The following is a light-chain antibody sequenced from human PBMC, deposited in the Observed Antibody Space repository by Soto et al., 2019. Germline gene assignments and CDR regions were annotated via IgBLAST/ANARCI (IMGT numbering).Light chain of an antibody. Sequence: QSVLTQPPSVSGSPGQSVAISCSGSSSDVGSNNRVSWYQQSPGKAPKLMIYDVSNRPSGVSNRFSGSKSGNTASLTISGLQAEDEADYYCSSYTSSSTRVFGTGTKVTVL. CDR3: SSYTSSSTRV. V-gene: IGLV2-18*02. J-gene: IGLJ1*01. CDR2: DVS. CDR1: SSDVGSNNR.